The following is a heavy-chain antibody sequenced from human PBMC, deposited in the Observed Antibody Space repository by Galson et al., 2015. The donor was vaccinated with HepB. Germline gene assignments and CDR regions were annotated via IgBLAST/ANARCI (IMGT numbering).Heavy chain of an antibody. V-gene: IGHV3-30*04. Sequence: SLRLSCAASGFTFSSYAMHWVRQAPGKGLEWVAVISYDGSNKYYADSVKGRFTISRDNSKNTLYLQMNSLRAEDTAVYYCARDYTVTTSHYYYGMDVWGQGTTVTVSS. CDR2: ISYDGSNK. J-gene: IGHJ6*02. D-gene: IGHD4-17*01. CDR1: GFTFSSYA. CDR3: ARDYTVTTSHYYYGMDV.